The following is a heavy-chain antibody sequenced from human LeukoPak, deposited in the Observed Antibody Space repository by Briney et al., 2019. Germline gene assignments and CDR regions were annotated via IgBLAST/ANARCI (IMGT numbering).Heavy chain of an antibody. V-gene: IGHV4-59*01. Sequence: PSETLSLTCSVSGGSISSYNWSWIRQPPGKGLEWIGYIYYSGSTNYNPSLKSRVTISVDTSKNQFSLKLSSVTAADTAVYYCARADSSSWGTHFQHWGQGTLVTVSS. J-gene: IGHJ1*01. CDR2: IYYSGST. CDR3: ARADSSSWGTHFQH. D-gene: IGHD6-13*01. CDR1: GGSISSYN.